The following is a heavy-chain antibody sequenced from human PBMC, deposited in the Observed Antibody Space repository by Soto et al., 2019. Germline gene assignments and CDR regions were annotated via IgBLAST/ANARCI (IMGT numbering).Heavy chain of an antibody. Sequence: QVQLVQSGAEVKNPGSSVKVSCKASGDTFSIYAISWVRQAPGQGLEWMGGIIPMFGTTNYAQKFQGRVTLTADESTSTAYMELSSLRSEDTAVYYCARDYQGYYDSRGLRPHYYFDLWGRGTLVTVSS. CDR2: IIPMFGTT. J-gene: IGHJ2*01. CDR1: GDTFSIYA. V-gene: IGHV1-69*12. D-gene: IGHD3-22*01. CDR3: ARDYQGYYDSRGLRPHYYFDL.